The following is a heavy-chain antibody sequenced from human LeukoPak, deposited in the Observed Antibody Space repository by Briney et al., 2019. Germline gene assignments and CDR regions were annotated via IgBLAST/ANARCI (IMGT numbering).Heavy chain of an antibody. Sequence: SETLSLTCTVSGGSISSGGYYWSWVRQHPGKGLEWIGYIYYSGSTYYNPSLKSRVTISVDTSKNQFSLKLSSVTAADTAVYYCARDRRLGYCSSTSCTYNWFDPWGQGTLVTVSS. CDR3: ARDRRLGYCSSTSCTYNWFDP. CDR1: GGSISSGGYY. J-gene: IGHJ5*02. V-gene: IGHV4-31*03. D-gene: IGHD2-2*01. CDR2: IYYSGST.